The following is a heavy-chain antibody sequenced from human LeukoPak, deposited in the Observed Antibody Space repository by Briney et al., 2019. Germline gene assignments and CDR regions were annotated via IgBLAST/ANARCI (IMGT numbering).Heavy chain of an antibody. CDR2: IMPMFGKT. J-gene: IGHJ4*02. D-gene: IGHD2-2*01. CDR1: GYTFTDYY. Sequence: SVKVSCKASGYTFTDYYLHWVRQAPGQGLEWMGGIMPMFGKTNYAQKFQGRVTTTADKATSTAYMELSSLRSEDTAVYYCAGGRTDIVVVPATLRNYYFDYWGQGTLVTVSS. V-gene: IGHV1-69*06. CDR3: AGGRTDIVVVPATLRNYYFDY.